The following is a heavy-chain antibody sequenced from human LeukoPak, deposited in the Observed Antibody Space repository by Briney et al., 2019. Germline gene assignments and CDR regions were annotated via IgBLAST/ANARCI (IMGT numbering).Heavy chain of an antibody. CDR3: ARDYYDSSGYYLNY. CDR2: IIPILGIA. CDR1: GGAFSSYA. Sequence: GASVRVSCKASGGAFSSYAISWVRQAPGQGLEWMGRIIPILGIANYAQKFQGRVTITADKSTSTAYMELSSLRSEDTAVYYCARDYYDSSGYYLNYWGQGTLVTVSS. J-gene: IGHJ4*02. D-gene: IGHD3-22*01. V-gene: IGHV1-69*04.